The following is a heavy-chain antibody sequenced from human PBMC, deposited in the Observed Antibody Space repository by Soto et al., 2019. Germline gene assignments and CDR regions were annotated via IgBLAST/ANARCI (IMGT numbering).Heavy chain of an antibody. D-gene: IGHD6-13*01. CDR1: GFTFSSYA. J-gene: IGHJ1*01. Sequence: GGSLRLSCAASGFTFSSYAVSWVRQAPGKGLEWVSTISGSGGVTYYADSVKGRFTISRDNSKNTLYLQVNSLRAEDTAVYYCAKDQAAAGTISRYFQHWGQGTLVTVSS. V-gene: IGHV3-23*01. CDR2: ISGSGGVT. CDR3: AKDQAAAGTISRYFQH.